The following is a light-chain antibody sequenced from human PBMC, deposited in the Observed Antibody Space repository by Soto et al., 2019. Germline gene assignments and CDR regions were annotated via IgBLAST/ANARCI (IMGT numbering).Light chain of an antibody. CDR1: QSVSSN. Sequence: EIVMTQSPATLSVSPGERATLSCRASQSVSSNLARYQQKPGQAPRLLIYGASTRATGIPARFSGSGSGTDFTLTINRLEPEDFAVYYCQQYGSSITFGQGTRLEIK. V-gene: IGKV3-15*01. CDR2: GAS. CDR3: QQYGSSIT. J-gene: IGKJ5*01.